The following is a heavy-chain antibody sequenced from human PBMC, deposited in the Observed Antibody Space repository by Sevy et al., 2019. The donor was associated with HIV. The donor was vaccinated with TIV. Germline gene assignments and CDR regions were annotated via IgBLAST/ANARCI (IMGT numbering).Heavy chain of an antibody. Sequence: GGSLRLSCSASGFTFRSFSMHWVRQAPGKGLEWVAAIWYDGRTKQYADSVKGRFTSSRDNSKSMLNLEMNSLRAEDTALYFCTRDSARVIVPTAGFDSWGQGTVVTVSS. J-gene: IGHJ5*01. CDR2: IWYDGRTK. V-gene: IGHV3-33*01. D-gene: IGHD1-1*01. CDR1: GFTFRSFS. CDR3: TRDSARVIVPTAGFDS.